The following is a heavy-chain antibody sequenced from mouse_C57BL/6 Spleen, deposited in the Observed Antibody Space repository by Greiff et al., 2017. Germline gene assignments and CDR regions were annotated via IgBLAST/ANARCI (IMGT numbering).Heavy chain of an antibody. Sequence: VQLQQPGAELVKPGASVKLSCKASGYTFTSYWMQWVKQRPGQGLEWIGEIDPSDSYTNYNQKFKGKATLTVDTASSTAYMQLSSLTSEDSAVYYCARSFTTVVATDWENYFDYWGQGTTLTVSS. CDR3: ARSFTTVVATDWENYFDY. D-gene: IGHD1-1*01. J-gene: IGHJ2*01. V-gene: IGHV1-50*01. CDR2: IDPSDSYT. CDR1: GYTFTSYW.